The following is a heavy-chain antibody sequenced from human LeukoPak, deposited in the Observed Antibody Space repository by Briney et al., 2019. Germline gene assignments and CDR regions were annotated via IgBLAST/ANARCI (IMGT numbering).Heavy chain of an antibody. D-gene: IGHD6-19*01. V-gene: IGHV6-1*01. CDR2: TYYRSKWYS. CDR1: GDSVSSNSAA. CDR3: ARDSSGWRSIFDY. J-gene: IGHJ4*02. Sequence: SQTPSLTCAISGDSVSSNSAAWNWISQSPSRGLEWLGRTYYRSKWYSDYAVSVKSPLTINPDTSKNQFSLQLNSVTPEDTAVYYCARDSSGWRSIFDYWGQGTLVSVSS.